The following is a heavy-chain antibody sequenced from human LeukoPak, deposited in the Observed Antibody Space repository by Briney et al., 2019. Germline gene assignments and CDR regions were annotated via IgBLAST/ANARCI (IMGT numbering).Heavy chain of an antibody. D-gene: IGHD3-22*01. CDR3: AKDSAYYYDSSGYYYD. CDR2: IRYDGSNK. V-gene: IGHV3-30*02. J-gene: IGHJ4*02. Sequence: GGSLRLSCAASGFSSSSYGMHWVRQAPGKGLEWVAFIRYDGSNKYYADSVKGRFTISRDNSKNTLYLQMNSLRAEDTAVYYCAKDSAYYYDSSGYYYDWGQGTLVTVSS. CDR1: GFSSSSYG.